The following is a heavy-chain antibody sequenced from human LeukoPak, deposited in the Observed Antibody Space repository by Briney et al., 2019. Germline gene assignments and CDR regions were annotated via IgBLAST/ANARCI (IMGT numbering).Heavy chain of an antibody. CDR1: GYSFTSYW. Sequence: GESLKISCKGSGYSFTSYWIGWVRQMPGKGLEWMGIIYSGDSDTRYSPSFQGQVTISADKSISTAYLQWSSLKASDTAMYYCARSPAFGPYYYYYMDVWGKGTTVTVSS. J-gene: IGHJ6*03. V-gene: IGHV5-51*01. CDR2: IYSGDSDT. D-gene: IGHD3-3*01. CDR3: ARSPAFGPYYYYYMDV.